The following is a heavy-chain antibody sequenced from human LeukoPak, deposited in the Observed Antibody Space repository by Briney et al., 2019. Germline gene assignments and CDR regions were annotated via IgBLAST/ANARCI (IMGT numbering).Heavy chain of an antibody. CDR3: AIPKSPYDAFDI. J-gene: IGHJ3*02. CDR1: GFSFTSYW. CDR2: IYPGDSDT. Sequence: GESLRISCKGSGFSFTSYWIGWARQMPGKGLEWMGIIYPGDSDTRYSPSFQGQVTISADKSISTAYLQWSSLKASDTAMYYCAIPKSPYDAFDIWGQGTMVTVSS. V-gene: IGHV5-51*01.